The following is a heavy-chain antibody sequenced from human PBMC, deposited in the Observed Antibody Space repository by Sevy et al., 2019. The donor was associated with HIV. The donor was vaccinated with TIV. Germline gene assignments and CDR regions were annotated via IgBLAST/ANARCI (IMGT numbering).Heavy chain of an antibody. Sequence: ASVKVSCKASGYSFTVYFIHWVRQAPGQGLEWMGWINPSSGGTMSTQKFHDKVTMTRDTSINTAYLELSRLRSDDTAVYYCARELDDFWRGSQFWGQGTLVTVSS. CDR3: ARELDDFWRGSQF. CDR1: GYSFTVYF. D-gene: IGHD3-3*01. V-gene: IGHV1-2*02. CDR2: INPSSGGT. J-gene: IGHJ4*02.